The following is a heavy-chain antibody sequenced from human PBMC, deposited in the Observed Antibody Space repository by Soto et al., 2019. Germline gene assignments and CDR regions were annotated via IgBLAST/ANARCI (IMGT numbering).Heavy chain of an antibody. J-gene: IGHJ4*02. CDR1: GFSLSSRKMG. CDR3: APTGYYDLMAFDY. Sequence: QITLKESGPTLVNPTQTLTLTCNFSGFSLSSRKMGVGWIRQPPGKALEWLALIYWDDDKRYRPSLNNRLTITKDTSKNQVLLTMTNLDPVDTATYYWAPTGYYDLMAFDYWGQGTLVTVSS. D-gene: IGHD3-3*01. CDR2: IYWDDDK. V-gene: IGHV2-5*02.